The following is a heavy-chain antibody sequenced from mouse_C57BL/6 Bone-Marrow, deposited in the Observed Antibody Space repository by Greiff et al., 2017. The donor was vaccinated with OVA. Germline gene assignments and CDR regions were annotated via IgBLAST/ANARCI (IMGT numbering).Heavy chain of an antibody. V-gene: IGHV5-17*01. Sequence: VQLKESGGGLVKPGGSLKLSCAASGFTFSDYGMHWVRQAPEKGLEWVAYISSGSSTIYYADTVKGRFTISRDNAKNTLFLQMTSRRSADKAMYYCASQLLSHFDYWGQGTTLTVSS. D-gene: IGHD2-1*01. J-gene: IGHJ2*01. CDR1: GFTFSDYG. CDR3: ASQLLSHFDY. CDR2: ISSGSSTI.